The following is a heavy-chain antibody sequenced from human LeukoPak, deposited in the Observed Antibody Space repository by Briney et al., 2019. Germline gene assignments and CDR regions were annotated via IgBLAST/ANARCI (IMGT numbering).Heavy chain of an antibody. D-gene: IGHD3-22*01. V-gene: IGHV3-23*01. Sequence: QTGGSLRLSCAASGFTFSSYAMSWVRQAPGKGLEWVSAISGSGGSTYYADSVKGRFTISRDNSKNTLYLQMNSLRAEDTAVYYCAKDPSSFYYYDSTYYFDYWGQGTLVTVSS. J-gene: IGHJ4*02. CDR3: AKDPSSFYYYDSTYYFDY. CDR2: ISGSGGST. CDR1: GFTFSSYA.